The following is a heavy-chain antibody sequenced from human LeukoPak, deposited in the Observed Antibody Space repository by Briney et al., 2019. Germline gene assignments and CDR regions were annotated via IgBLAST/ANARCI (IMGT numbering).Heavy chain of an antibody. CDR3: ARGYYDSSGYDAFDI. CDR1: GFTFSSYD. J-gene: IGHJ3*02. Sequence: GGSLRLSCAASGFTFSSYDMSWVRQAPGKGLEWVAVISYDGSNKYYADSVKGRFTISRDNSKNTLYLQMNSLRAEDTAVYYCARGYYDSSGYDAFDIWGQGTMVTVSS. D-gene: IGHD3-22*01. CDR2: ISYDGSNK. V-gene: IGHV3-30-3*01.